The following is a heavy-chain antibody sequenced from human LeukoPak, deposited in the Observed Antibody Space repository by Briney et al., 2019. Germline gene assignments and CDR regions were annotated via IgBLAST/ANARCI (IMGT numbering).Heavy chain of an antibody. CDR3: ARVIAAAPDAFDI. J-gene: IGHJ3*02. CDR1: GYSISSGYY. D-gene: IGHD6-13*01. V-gene: IGHV4-38-2*02. Sequence: SETLSLTCTVSGYSISSGYYWGWIRPPPGKGLEWIGTIYHSGSPYYNPSLKSRVTISVDTSKNQVSLKLSSVTAADTAVYYCARVIAAAPDAFDIWGQGTMVTVSS. CDR2: IYHSGSP.